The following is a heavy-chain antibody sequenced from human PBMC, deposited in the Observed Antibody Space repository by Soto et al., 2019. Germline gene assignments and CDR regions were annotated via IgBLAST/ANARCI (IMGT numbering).Heavy chain of an antibody. J-gene: IGHJ2*01. CDR3: ARPKMATMGGWYFDL. D-gene: IGHD5-12*01. V-gene: IGHV4-59*08. Sequence: SETLSLTCTVSGGSISSHYWSWIRQPPGKRLEWIGYVHNSGSTNYNPSLKSRVTTAVDTSKNQFSLKLSSVTAADTAVYYCARPKMATMGGWYFDLWGRGTLVTVSS. CDR2: VHNSGST. CDR1: GGSISSHY.